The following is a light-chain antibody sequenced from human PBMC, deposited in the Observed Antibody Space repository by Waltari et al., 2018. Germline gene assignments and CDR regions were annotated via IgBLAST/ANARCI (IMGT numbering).Light chain of an antibody. J-gene: IGLJ3*02. CDR2: DNN. Sequence: NFMLTQSHSVSESPGGTVTISCTRSSGSITGNSMQWYQQRPGRAPTPVIYDNNQRPSGVHDRFSGSIDRSSNSASLTISGLKAEDEADYYCQSYDNNIWLFGGGTKVTVL. CDR1: SGSITGNS. CDR3: QSYDNNIWL. V-gene: IGLV6-57*03.